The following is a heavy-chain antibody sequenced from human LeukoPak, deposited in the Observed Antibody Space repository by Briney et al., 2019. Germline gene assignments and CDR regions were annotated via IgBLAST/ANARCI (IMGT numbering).Heavy chain of an antibody. CDR1: GYTFTNYY. V-gene: IGHV1-46*01. D-gene: IGHD3-3*01. CDR2: INPSGGST. CDR3: ARDLDFWSGRRSMDV. Sequence: GASVTVSCTASGYTFTNYYMHWVRQAPGQGLEWMGIINPSGGSTSYAQKFQGRVTMTRDTSTSTVYMELRSLRSDDTAVYYCARDLDFWSGRRSMDVWGQGTTVTVSS. J-gene: IGHJ6*02.